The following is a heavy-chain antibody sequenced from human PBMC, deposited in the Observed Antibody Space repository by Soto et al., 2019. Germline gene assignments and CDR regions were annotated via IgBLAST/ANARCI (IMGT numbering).Heavy chain of an antibody. J-gene: IGHJ4*02. CDR2: INTDGSST. V-gene: IGHV3-74*01. CDR3: ARDQDTYGQAVFNY. Sequence: EVQLAESGGGLVQPGGSLRLSCAASGFTLSTYWMHCVRQVPGKGLVWVSRINTDGSSTNYADSVKGRFTISRDNAKNTLYLQMNSLRADDTALYYCARDQDTYGQAVFNYWGQGTLVTVSS. D-gene: IGHD2-15*01. CDR1: GFTLSTYW.